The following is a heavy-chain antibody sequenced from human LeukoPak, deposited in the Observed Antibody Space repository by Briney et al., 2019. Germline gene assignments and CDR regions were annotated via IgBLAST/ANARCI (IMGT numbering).Heavy chain of an antibody. CDR1: GGSISSGGYY. J-gene: IGHJ4*02. V-gene: IGHV4-31*03. CDR2: MSYSADT. D-gene: IGHD6-13*01. CDR3: AVKVAATGYY. Sequence: PSETLSLTCTVSGGSISSGGYYWSWIRQHPGTGLEGIGYMSYSADTYYNASLKRRITISLDTSKNQFSLKLSSVTAADTAVYYCAVKVAATGYYWGQGTLVTVSS.